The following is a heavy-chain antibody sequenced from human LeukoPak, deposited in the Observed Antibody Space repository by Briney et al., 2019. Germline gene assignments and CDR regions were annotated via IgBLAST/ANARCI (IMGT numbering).Heavy chain of an antibody. Sequence: SETLSLTCTVSGGSISSYYWSWIRQPPGKGLEWIGYIYYSGSTNYNPSLKSRVTISVDTSKNQFSLKLSSVTAADTAVYYCAREGEGSGSESFDYWGQGTLVTVSS. CDR2: IYYSGST. CDR1: GGSISSYY. D-gene: IGHD3-10*01. CDR3: AREGEGSGSESFDY. J-gene: IGHJ4*02. V-gene: IGHV4-59*12.